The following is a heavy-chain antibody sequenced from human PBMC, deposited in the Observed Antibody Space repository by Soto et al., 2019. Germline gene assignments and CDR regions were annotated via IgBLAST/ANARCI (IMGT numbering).Heavy chain of an antibody. V-gene: IGHV3-11*01. CDR2: ISSSGSTT. CDR1: TFRDYY. D-gene: IGHD4-4*01. Sequence: TFRDYYMGWILQAPGKGLEWVAYISSSGSTTYYAASVKGRFTTSRDNAKNSLYLQMTSLRAEDTAMYYRVRDKYSNYVNYFDPWGQRTLVTV. CDR3: VRDKYSNYVNYFDP. J-gene: IGHJ5*02.